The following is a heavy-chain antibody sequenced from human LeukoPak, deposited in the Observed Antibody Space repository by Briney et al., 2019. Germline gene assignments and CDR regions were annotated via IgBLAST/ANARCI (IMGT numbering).Heavy chain of an antibody. CDR3: ANALVPAGGY. CDR1: GFTFSTYG. CDR2: ISSSGETI. J-gene: IGHJ4*02. D-gene: IGHD3-16*01. V-gene: IGHV3-48*03. Sequence: GGSLRLSCAASGFTFSTYGMNWVRQAPEKGLEWISFISSSGETIYYADSVKGRFTISRDNAKNSLSLQMNSLRAEDTAVYYCANALVPAGGYWGQGTLVTVSS.